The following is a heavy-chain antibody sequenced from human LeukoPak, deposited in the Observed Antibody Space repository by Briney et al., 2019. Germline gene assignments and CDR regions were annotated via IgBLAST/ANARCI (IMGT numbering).Heavy chain of an antibody. D-gene: IGHD2-2*01. CDR2: ISGSGGST. CDR1: GFTFSSYA. Sequence: PGGSLRLSCAASGFTFSSYAMSWVRQAPGKGLEWVSAISGSGGSTYYADSVKGRFTISRDNSKNTLYLQMNSLRAEDTAVYYCAKTGGYQLLSAYYYYYGMGVWGQGTTVTVSS. J-gene: IGHJ6*02. CDR3: AKTGGYQLLSAYYYYYGMGV. V-gene: IGHV3-23*01.